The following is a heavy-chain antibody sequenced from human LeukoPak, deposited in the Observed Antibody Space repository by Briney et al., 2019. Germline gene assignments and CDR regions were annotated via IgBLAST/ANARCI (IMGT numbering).Heavy chain of an antibody. CDR1: GYTFTSYG. V-gene: IGHV1-18*01. Sequence: ASVKVSCKASGYTFTSYGISWVRQAPGQGLEWMGWISAYNGNTNYAQKLQGGVTMTTDTSTSTAYMELRSLRSDDTAVYYCARDDCSSTSCHYYGMDVWGQGTTVTVSS. D-gene: IGHD2-2*01. J-gene: IGHJ6*02. CDR3: ARDDCSSTSCHYYGMDV. CDR2: ISAYNGNT.